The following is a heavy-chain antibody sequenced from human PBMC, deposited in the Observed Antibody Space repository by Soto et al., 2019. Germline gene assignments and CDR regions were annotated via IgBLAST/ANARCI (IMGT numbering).Heavy chain of an antibody. CDR1: GLTFSKFC. CDR2: IKSKSDGETA. J-gene: IGHJ4*02. V-gene: IGHV3-15*01. CDR3: AITAMINRDSSTSFDY. D-gene: IGHD5-18*01. Sequence: WGSLRLSCAASGLTFSKFCMTWFRQAPGKGLEWVCRIKSKSDGETADVASPVKGRFTISRDDSKNTVFLEMNSLKSEDTAMYYCAITAMINRDSSTSFDYWGQGTKVTVSS.